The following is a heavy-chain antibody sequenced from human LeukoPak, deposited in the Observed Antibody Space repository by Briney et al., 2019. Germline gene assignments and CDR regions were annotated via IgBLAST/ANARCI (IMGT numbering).Heavy chain of an antibody. V-gene: IGHV3-11*04. CDR2: ISSSGSTI. D-gene: IGHD5-18*01. Sequence: PGGSLRLSCAASGFTFSDYYMSWIRQAPGKGLEWVSYISSSGSTIYYADSVKGRFTISRDNAKNSLYLQMNSLRAEDTAVYYCAREQIKLTDGAFDIWGQGTMVTVSS. J-gene: IGHJ3*02. CDR3: AREQIKLTDGAFDI. CDR1: GFTFSDYY.